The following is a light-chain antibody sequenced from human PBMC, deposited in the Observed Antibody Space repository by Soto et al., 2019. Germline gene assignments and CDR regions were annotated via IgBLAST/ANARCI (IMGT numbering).Light chain of an antibody. CDR2: GAS. J-gene: IGKJ4*01. CDR1: QSVYSSY. V-gene: IGKV3-20*01. CDR3: QQYGSSLLS. Sequence: EVVLTQSPRTLSLSPGERVPLFCWASQSVYSSYLAWYQQRPGQAPRLLIYGASSRATGIPDRFTGSGSGTDFTLTITRLEPEDFAVYYCQQYGSSLLSFGGGTKVDIK.